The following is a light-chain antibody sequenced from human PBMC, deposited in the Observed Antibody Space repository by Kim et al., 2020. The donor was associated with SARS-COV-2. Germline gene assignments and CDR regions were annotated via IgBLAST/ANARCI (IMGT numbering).Light chain of an antibody. J-gene: IGKJ5*01. CDR1: RSITSNY. Sequence: SPGERATLSCWASRSITSNYLAWYQQKPGQAPRLLIYIAYTRATGIPDRFSGSGSGTEFTLTISRLEPEDFAVYYCHQYGSSPSTFGQGTRLEIK. CDR2: IAY. CDR3: HQYGSSPST. V-gene: IGKV3-20*01.